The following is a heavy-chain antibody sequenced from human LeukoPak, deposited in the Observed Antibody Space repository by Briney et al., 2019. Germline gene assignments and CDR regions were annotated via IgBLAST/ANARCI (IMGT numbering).Heavy chain of an antibody. Sequence: NPSETLSLTCTVSGGSISSYYWSWIRQPPGKGLEWIGYIYYSGSTNYNPSLKSRVTISVDTSKNQFSLKLSSVTAADTAVYYCARRGRSSSRPLDYWGQGTLVTVSS. CDR1: GGSISSYY. CDR2: IYYSGST. V-gene: IGHV4-59*12. D-gene: IGHD6-13*01. CDR3: ARRGRSSSRPLDY. J-gene: IGHJ4*02.